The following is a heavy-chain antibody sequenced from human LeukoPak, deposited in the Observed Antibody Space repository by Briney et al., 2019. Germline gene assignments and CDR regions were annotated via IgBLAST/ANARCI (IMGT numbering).Heavy chain of an antibody. Sequence: SETLSLTCAGYGGSFSGRWWSWIRQPPGKGLEWIGEISPSGSPNYSPSLKNRVSFSVDTSKNQISLMLNSVTATDTAVYYCAVNFDYIGQGTLVTVSS. CDR1: GGSFSGRW. V-gene: IGHV4-34*01. CDR3: AVNFDY. J-gene: IGHJ4*02. CDR2: ISPSGSP.